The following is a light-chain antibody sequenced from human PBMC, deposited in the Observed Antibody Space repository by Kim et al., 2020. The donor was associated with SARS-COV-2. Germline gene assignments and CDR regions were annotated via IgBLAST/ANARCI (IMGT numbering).Light chain of an antibody. CDR3: NSRVTTDIVL. V-gene: IGLV3-19*01. CDR1: SLRSYY. Sequence: SSELTQDPAVSVALGQTVRIPCQGDSLRSYYATWYQQKPGQAPILLIYGKNNRPSGIPDRFSGSSSGNTASLTITGTQAGDEADYYCNSRVTTDIVLFGG. CDR2: GKN. J-gene: IGLJ2*01.